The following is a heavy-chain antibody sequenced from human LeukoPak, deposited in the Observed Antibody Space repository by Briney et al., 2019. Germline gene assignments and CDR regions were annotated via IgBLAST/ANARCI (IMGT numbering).Heavy chain of an antibody. CDR3: ARGESYSSSWSHFDY. Sequence: GGSLRLSCAASGFTFSSYAMSWVRQAPGKGLEWVSAISGSGGSTYYADSVKGRFTISRDNSKNTLYLQMNNLRAEDTAVYYCARGESYSSSWSHFDYWGQGTLVTVSS. J-gene: IGHJ4*02. CDR2: ISGSGGST. V-gene: IGHV3-23*01. CDR1: GFTFSSYA. D-gene: IGHD6-13*01.